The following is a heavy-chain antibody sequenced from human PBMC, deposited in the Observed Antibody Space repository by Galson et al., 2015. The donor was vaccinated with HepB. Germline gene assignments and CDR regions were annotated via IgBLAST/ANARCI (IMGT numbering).Heavy chain of an antibody. CDR1: GGSLSNFY. V-gene: IGHV4-59*01. Sequence: LTCTVSGGSLSNFYWSWFRQPPGKGLEWIGYIYHIGNSKYNPSLKSRVTLSTDTSKKQISLNLRSVTSADTAVYFCARGGMTTIGWWFFDVWGRGTLVTVSS. D-gene: IGHD4-17*01. CDR2: IYHIGNS. J-gene: IGHJ2*01. CDR3: ARGGMTTIGWWFFDV.